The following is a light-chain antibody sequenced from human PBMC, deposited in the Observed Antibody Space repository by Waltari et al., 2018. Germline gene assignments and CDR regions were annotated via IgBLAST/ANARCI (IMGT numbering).Light chain of an antibody. J-gene: IGKJ1*01. V-gene: IGKV1-NL1*01. CDR2: AAS. Sequence: ITCRDSQGISNSLAWYQQKPGKAPKLLLYAASRLESGVPSRFSGSGSGTDYTLTISSLQPEDFATYYCQQYYSTGTFGQGTKVEIK. CDR1: QGISNS. CDR3: QQYYSTGT.